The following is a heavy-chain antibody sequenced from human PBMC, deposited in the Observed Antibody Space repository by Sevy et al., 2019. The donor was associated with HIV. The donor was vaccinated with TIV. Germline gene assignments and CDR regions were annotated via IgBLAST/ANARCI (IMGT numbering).Heavy chain of an antibody. D-gene: IGHD3-16*01. J-gene: IGHJ4*02. CDR2: ISTGSTTI. Sequence: GGSLRLSCAASGFIFSSYSMNWVRQAPGKGLEWISYISTGSTTIYYADSVKGRFTVSRDNARSSLFLQMNSLRDEDTAVYYCAIDPRDGGDYWGQGNLVTVSS. CDR1: GFIFSSYS. CDR3: AIDPRDGGDY. V-gene: IGHV3-48*02.